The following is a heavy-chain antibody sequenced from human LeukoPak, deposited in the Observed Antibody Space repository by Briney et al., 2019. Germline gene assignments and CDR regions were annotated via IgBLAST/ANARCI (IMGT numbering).Heavy chain of an antibody. CDR1: GFTFSAYV. J-gene: IGHJ4*02. CDR2: IWYDASNK. CDR3: ARWGDNKILDY. V-gene: IGHV3-33*01. Sequence: PGRSLRLSCAASGFTFSAYVIHWVRQAPGKGLEWVAVIWYDASNKYYADSVKGRFTISRDNSKNTLYLQMNSLRVEDTAVYYCARWGDNKILDYWGQGNLVTVSS. D-gene: IGHD3-16*01.